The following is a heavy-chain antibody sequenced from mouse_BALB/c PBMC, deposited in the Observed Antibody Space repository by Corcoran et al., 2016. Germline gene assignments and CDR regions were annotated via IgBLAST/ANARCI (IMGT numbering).Heavy chain of an antibody. CDR2: IDPANGNT. CDR1: GFNIKDTY. Sequence: EVQLQQSGAELVKPGASVKLSCTASGFNIKDTYMHWVKQRPEQGLEWIGRIDPANGNTKYDPKFQGKATITADTSSYTAYLQLSSLTSEDTAVYYCARTEGLAMDYWGQGTSVTVSS. V-gene: IGHV14-3*02. J-gene: IGHJ4*01. CDR3: ARTEGLAMDY.